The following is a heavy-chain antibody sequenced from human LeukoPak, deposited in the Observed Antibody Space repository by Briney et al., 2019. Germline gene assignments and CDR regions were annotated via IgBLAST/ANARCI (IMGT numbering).Heavy chain of an antibody. D-gene: IGHD5-18*01. J-gene: IGHJ4*02. CDR2: INQDGSEK. CDR1: EFPFNGYW. CDR3: ARLGRWTQLWSYGI. Sequence: GSLRLSCAASEFPFNGYWMSWVRQAPGKGLECVANINQDGSEKYYVDSVRGRFTISRDNAKNSLYLQMNSLRAEDTAVYYCARLGRWTQLWSYGIWGRGTLVTVSS. V-gene: IGHV3-7*01.